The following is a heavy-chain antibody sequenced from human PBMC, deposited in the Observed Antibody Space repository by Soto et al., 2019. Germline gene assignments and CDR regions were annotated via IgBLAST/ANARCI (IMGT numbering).Heavy chain of an antibody. V-gene: IGHV1-69*13. D-gene: IGHD3-3*01. J-gene: IGHJ6*02. Sequence: SVKVSCQASGGTFSSYAISWVRQAPGQGLEWMGGIIPIFGTANYAQKFQGRVTITADESTSTAYMELSSLRPEDTAVYYCAREMAITICGVVMPLDVWGQGTTVTVSS. CDR1: GGTFSSYA. CDR3: AREMAITICGVVMPLDV. CDR2: IIPIFGTA.